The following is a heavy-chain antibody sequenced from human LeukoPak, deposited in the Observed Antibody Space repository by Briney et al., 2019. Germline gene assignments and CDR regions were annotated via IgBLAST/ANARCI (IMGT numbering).Heavy chain of an antibody. CDR3: ARRNTMVRGDYWFDP. D-gene: IGHD3-10*01. CDR2: IYPGDSDT. CDR1: GYSFTSYR. Sequence: GESLKISCKGSGYSFTSYRIGWVRQMPGKGLEWMGIIYPGDSDTRYSPSFQGQVTISADKSISTAYLQWSSLKASDTAMYYCARRNTMVRGDYWFDPWGQGTLVTVSS. V-gene: IGHV5-51*01. J-gene: IGHJ5*02.